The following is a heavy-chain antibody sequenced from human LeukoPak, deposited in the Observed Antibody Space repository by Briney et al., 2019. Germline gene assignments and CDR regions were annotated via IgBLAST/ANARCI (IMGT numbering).Heavy chain of an antibody. CDR2: IYHSGST. J-gene: IGHJ4*02. CDR3: ARGRGTGDLDY. D-gene: IGHD7-27*01. V-gene: IGHV4-30-2*01. CDR1: GGSISSGGYY. Sequence: SQTLSLTCTVSGGSISSGGYYWSCIRQPPGKGLEWIGYIYHSGSTYYNPSLKSRVTISVYRSKNQFSLKLSSVTAADTAVYYCARGRGTGDLDYWGQGTLVTVSS.